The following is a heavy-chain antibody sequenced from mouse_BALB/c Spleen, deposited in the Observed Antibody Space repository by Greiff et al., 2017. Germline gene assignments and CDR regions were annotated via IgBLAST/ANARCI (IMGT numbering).Heavy chain of an antibody. V-gene: IGHV1S137*01. J-gene: IGHJ2*01. D-gene: IGHD4-1*01. Sequence: QVQLKQSGAELVRPGVSVKISCKGSGYTFTDYAMHWVKQSHAKSLEWIGVISTYYGDASYNQKFKGKATMTVDKSSSTAYMELARLTSEDSAIYYCARGELTGLDYWGQGTTLTVSS. CDR2: ISTYYGDA. CDR1: GYTFTDYA. CDR3: ARGELTGLDY.